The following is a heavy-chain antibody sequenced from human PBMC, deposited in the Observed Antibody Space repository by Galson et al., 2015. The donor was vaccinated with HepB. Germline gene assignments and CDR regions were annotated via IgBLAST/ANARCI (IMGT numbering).Heavy chain of an antibody. Sequence: SLRLSCAASGFTFGSYAMHWVRQAPGKGLEWVAVISYDGSNKNYADSVNGRYTISRDNSKNTLYLPVNSLQADDTAVYYCARAGYKANGGYSHYWGQGTLVTVSS. CDR3: ARAGYKANGGYSHY. J-gene: IGHJ4*02. CDR2: ISYDGSNK. V-gene: IGHV3-30-3*01. D-gene: IGHD3-22*01. CDR1: GFTFGSYA.